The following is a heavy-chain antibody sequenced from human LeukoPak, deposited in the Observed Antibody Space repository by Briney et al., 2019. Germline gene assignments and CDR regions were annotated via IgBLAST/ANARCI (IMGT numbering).Heavy chain of an antibody. Sequence: GGSLRLSRAASGFTFSTYWMHWVRQAPGKGLVWVSRINSDESSTTYADSVKGRFTISRDNSKNTLYLQMSSLRAEGTAVYYCARGRYGDNGAFDIWGQGTMVTVSS. CDR2: INSDESST. D-gene: IGHD4/OR15-4a*01. J-gene: IGHJ3*02. V-gene: IGHV3-74*01. CDR3: ARGRYGDNGAFDI. CDR1: GFTFSTYW.